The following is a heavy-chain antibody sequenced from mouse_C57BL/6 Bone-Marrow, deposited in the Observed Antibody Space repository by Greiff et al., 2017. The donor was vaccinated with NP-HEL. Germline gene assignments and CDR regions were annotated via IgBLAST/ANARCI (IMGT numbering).Heavy chain of an antibody. Sequence: VQLQQPGAELVKPGASVKLSCKASGYTFTSYWMHWVKQRPGRGLEWIGRIDPNSGGTKYNEKFKSKATLTVDKPSSTAYMQLSSLTSEDAAVYYGARGVYDGYYAWFAYWGQGTLVTVSA. V-gene: IGHV1-72*01. CDR2: IDPNSGGT. J-gene: IGHJ3*01. CDR1: GYTFTSYW. D-gene: IGHD2-3*01. CDR3: ARGVYDGYYAWFAY.